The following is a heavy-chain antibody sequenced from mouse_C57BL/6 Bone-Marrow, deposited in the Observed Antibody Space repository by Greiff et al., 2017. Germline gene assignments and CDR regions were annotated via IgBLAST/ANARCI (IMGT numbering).Heavy chain of an antibody. Sequence: EVKVEESGGGLVQPGGSMKLSCVASGFTFSNYWMNWVRQSPEKGLEWVAQIRLKSDNYATHYAESVKGRFTISRDDSKSSVYLQMNNLRAEDTGIYYCTRGGITTVPFWYFDVWGTGTTVTVSS. CDR3: TRGGITTVPFWYFDV. J-gene: IGHJ1*03. CDR2: IRLKSDNYAT. V-gene: IGHV6-3*01. D-gene: IGHD1-1*01. CDR1: GFTFSNYW.